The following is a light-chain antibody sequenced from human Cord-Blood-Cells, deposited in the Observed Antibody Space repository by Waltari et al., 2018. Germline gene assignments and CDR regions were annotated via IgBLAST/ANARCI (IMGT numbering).Light chain of an antibody. J-gene: IGLJ2*01. CDR2: GNS. CDR3: QSYDSSLSGSVV. Sequence: QSVLPQPPSVSGAPGPRVTISRTGSRSHIGAGYDVPWYQQLPGTAPKLLIYGNSNRPSGVPDRFSGSKSGTSASLAITGLQAEDEADYYGQSYDSSLSGSVVFGGGTKLTVL. CDR1: RSHIGAGYD. V-gene: IGLV1-40*01.